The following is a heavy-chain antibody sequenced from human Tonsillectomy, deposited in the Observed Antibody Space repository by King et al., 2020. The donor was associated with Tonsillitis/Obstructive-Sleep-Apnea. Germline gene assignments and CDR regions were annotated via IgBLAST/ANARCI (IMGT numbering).Heavy chain of an antibody. V-gene: IGHV4-34*01. CDR2: ISHSGSI. CDR3: AREGYCSGGDCPVEAFDI. J-gene: IGHJ3*02. Sequence: VQLQQWGVGLLKPSETLSLTCAVYGGAFSGYYWSWIRQPPGKGLEWIGEISHSGSINCNPSLKSRVTISVDTSKNQFSLKLSSVTAADTAVYYCAREGYCSGGDCPVEAFDIWGQGTTVTVSS. D-gene: IGHD2-15*01. CDR1: GGAFSGYY.